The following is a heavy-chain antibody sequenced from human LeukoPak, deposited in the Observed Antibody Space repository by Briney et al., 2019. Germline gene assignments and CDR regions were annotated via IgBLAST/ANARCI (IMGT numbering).Heavy chain of an antibody. CDR2: ISHSGST. Sequence: SETLSLTCTVSGGSISRCYWSWIRQPPGKGLEWIGYISHSGSTNYNPSLKSRVTISVDTSKNQFSLQLSSVTAADTAVYYCARHGSHYSVDFWGQGILVTVSS. CDR1: GGSISRCY. CDR3: ARHGSHYSVDF. D-gene: IGHD1-26*01. V-gene: IGHV4-59*08. J-gene: IGHJ4*02.